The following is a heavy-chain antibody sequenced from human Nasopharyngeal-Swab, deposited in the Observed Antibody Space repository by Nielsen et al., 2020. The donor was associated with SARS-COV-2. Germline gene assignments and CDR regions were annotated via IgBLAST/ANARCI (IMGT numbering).Heavy chain of an antibody. V-gene: IGHV3-13*01. Sequence: GGSLRLSCAASGFTFSSYDMHWVRQATGKGLEWVSAIGTAGDTYYPGSVKGRFTISRENAKNTLYLQMNSLRAEDTAVYYCAADIVVLPAVNLGDYYALDVWGPGTTVTVSS. CDR3: AADIVVLPAVNLGDYYALDV. D-gene: IGHD2-2*01. CDR1: GFTFSSYD. CDR2: IGTAGDT. J-gene: IGHJ6*02.